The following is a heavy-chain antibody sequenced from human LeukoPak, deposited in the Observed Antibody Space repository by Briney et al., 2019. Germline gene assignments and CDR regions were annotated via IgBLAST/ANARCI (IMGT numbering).Heavy chain of an antibody. Sequence: KTSQTLSLTCTVSGGSISSGSYYWSWIRQPAGKGLEWIGRIYTSGSTNYNPSLKRRVTISVDTSKNQFSLKLSSVTAADTAVYYCARRSPLVVVAAAGAFDIWGQGTMVTVSS. J-gene: IGHJ3*02. D-gene: IGHD2-15*01. CDR3: ARRSPLVVVAAAGAFDI. V-gene: IGHV4-61*02. CDR1: GGSISSGSYY. CDR2: IYTSGST.